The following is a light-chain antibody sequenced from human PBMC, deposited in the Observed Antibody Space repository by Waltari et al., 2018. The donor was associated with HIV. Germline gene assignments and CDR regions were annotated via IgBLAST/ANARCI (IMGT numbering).Light chain of an antibody. J-gene: IGLJ2*01. CDR3: QTWGTGMI. CDR1: SGHSSYA. Sequence: QVVLTQSPSASASLGASVTLTCTLSSGHSSYAIAWHQQQPEKGPQYLMKVNNDGSHFKGDGIPDRFSGSSSGAERYLSISSLQSEDEADYYCQTWGTGMIFGGGTKLTVL. V-gene: IGLV4-69*01. CDR2: VNNDGSH.